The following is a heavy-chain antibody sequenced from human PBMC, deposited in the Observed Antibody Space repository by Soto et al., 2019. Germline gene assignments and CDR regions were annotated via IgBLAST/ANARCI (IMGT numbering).Heavy chain of an antibody. V-gene: IGHV1-69*13. CDR2: IIPIFGTA. D-gene: IGHD6-13*01. CDR3: ARSGYSSSSVEGGLGY. Sequence: ASVKVSCKASGGTFSSYAISWVRQAPGQGLEWMGGIIPIFGTANYAQKFQGRVTITADESTSTAYMELSSLRSEDTAVYYCARSGYSSSSVEGGLGYWGQGTLVTVSS. CDR1: GGTFSSYA. J-gene: IGHJ4*02.